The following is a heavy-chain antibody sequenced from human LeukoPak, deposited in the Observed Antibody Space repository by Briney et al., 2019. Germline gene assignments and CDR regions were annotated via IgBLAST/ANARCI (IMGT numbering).Heavy chain of an antibody. CDR1: GFTVSRNY. CDR2: TYSGGST. CDR3: AAHSSGYLGWFDP. V-gene: IGHV3-66*01. D-gene: IGHD3-22*01. J-gene: IGHJ5*02. Sequence: GGSLRLSCVASGFTVSRNYMSWVRQAPGKGLEWVSLTYSGGSTYYADSVKGRFTISRDNSKNTLYVQMNSLRAEDTAVYYCAAHSSGYLGWFDPWGQGTLVTVSS.